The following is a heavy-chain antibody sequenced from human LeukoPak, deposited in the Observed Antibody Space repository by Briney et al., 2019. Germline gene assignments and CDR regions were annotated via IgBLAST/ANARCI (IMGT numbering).Heavy chain of an antibody. J-gene: IGHJ5*02. CDR3: VRGPYGASISKWFDP. CDR1: GGSIRSYY. CDR2: IYNSGDT. V-gene: IGHV4-59*01. D-gene: IGHD4/OR15-4a*01. Sequence: SETLSLTCTVSGGSIRSYYWSWIRQPPGKGLEWIGYIYNSGDTNYNPSLKNRVTLSVDTSRNQLSLRLSSVTTADTAVYYCVRGPYGASISKWFDPWGQGTLVIVSS.